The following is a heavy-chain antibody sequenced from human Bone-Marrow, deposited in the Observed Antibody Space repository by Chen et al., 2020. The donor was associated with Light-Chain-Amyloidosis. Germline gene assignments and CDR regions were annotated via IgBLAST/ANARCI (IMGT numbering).Heavy chain of an antibody. Sequence: EVQLLQSGAEIKKPGESLRISCAGSGYSFSSYWIAWVRQMPGNGLEWMGIIYPLDSNIKYSPSFQGQVTISADKSINTAYLQWESLRASDTAMYYCARQSSRYPSAYYYGVDVWGQGTSVTVSS. CDR1: GYSFSSYW. J-gene: IGHJ6*02. CDR3: ARQSSRYPSAYYYGVDV. D-gene: IGHD6-13*01. CDR2: IYPLDSNI. V-gene: IGHV5-51*01.